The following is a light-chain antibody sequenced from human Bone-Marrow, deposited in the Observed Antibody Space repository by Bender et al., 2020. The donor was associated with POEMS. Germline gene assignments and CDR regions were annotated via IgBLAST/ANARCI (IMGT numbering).Light chain of an antibody. CDR1: TTDVGSYNR. V-gene: IGLV2-23*01. CDR3: CSFVGGVV. Sequence: QSALTQPASVSGSPGQSITISCSGTTTDVGSYNRVSWYQHHPGKAPKLIIYDGGRRGSGVSNRFSASKSGDTASLTIAGLEAEDEADYYCCSFVGGVVFGGGTKVTVL. CDR2: DGG. J-gene: IGLJ3*02.